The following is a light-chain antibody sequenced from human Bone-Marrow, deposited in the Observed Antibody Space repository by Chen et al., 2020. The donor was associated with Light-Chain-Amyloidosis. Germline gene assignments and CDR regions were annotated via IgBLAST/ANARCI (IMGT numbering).Light chain of an antibody. J-gene: IGLJ3*02. V-gene: IGLV3-21*02. CDR1: NIGSTS. Sequence: SYVLTQPSSLPVAPGQTATYARGGNNIGSTSVHWYHQTPGQAPLLVVYDDSDRPSVIPERLSGSNSGNTATMTISRVEAGDEADYYCQVWDRSSDRPVFGGGTKLTVL. CDR3: QVWDRSSDRPV. CDR2: DDS.